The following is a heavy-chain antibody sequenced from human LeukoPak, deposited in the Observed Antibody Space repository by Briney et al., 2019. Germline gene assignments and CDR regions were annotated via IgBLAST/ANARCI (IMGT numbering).Heavy chain of an antibody. CDR3: ARARGRYYYYYGMDV. CDR2: IYPGDSDT. J-gene: IGHJ6*02. V-gene: IGHV5-51*01. Sequence: GASLQISCEGAGYIFTSYWIGWVRQLPGKGLEWMGIIYPGDSDTRYSPSFQGQVTISADKSISTAYLQWSSLKASDTAMYYCARARGRYYYYYGMDVWGQGTTVTVSS. CDR1: GYIFTSYW.